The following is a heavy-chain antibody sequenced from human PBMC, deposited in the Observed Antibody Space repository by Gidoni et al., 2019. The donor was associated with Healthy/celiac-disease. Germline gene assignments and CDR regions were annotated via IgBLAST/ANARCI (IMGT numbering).Heavy chain of an antibody. D-gene: IGHD4-17*01. Sequence: EVQLVESGGGLVQPGGSLKLSCAASGFTFSGSAMHWVRQASGKGLEWVGRIRSKANSYATAYAASVKGRFTISRDDSKNTAYLQMNSLKTEDTAVYYCTTTTASCYWGQGTLVTVSS. V-gene: IGHV3-73*02. CDR1: GFTFSGSA. CDR3: TTTTASCY. CDR2: IRSKANSYAT. J-gene: IGHJ4*02.